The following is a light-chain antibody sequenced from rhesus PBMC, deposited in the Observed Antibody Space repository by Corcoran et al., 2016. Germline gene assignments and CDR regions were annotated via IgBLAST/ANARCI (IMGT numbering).Light chain of an antibody. CDR2: RAS. Sequence: DIQMTQSPSSLSASVGDRVTITCRASQGISNWLAWYQQKPGKAPKLLIYRASNLETGVPTRFSGTGSGKECTLTISSLQPEDIATYYCQQHDKSPFTFGPGTKLDIK. CDR3: QQHDKSPFT. J-gene: IGKJ3*01. V-gene: IGKV1-69*01. CDR1: QGISNW.